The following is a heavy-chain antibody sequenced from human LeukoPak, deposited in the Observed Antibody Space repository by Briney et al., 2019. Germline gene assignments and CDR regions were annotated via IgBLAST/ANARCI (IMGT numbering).Heavy chain of an antibody. CDR1: GYTFTGYY. CDR2: INANSGGT. J-gene: IGHJ4*02. CDR3: ARGYGSGSFHTY. Sequence: GASVKVSCKASGYTFTGYYMHWVRQAPGQGLEWMGWINANSGGTNYAQKFQGRVAMTRDTSISTAYMELSRLRSDDTAVYYCARGYGSGSFHTYWGQGTLVTVSS. D-gene: IGHD3-10*01. V-gene: IGHV1-2*02.